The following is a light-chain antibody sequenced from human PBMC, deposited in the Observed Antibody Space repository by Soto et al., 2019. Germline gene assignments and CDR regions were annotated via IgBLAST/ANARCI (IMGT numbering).Light chain of an antibody. CDR3: QQRSNWPPFEWT. Sequence: EIVLTQSPATLSLSPGERATLSCRASQSVSSYLAWYQQKPGQAPRLLIYDASNRATGIPDRFSGSGSGTDFTLTISSLEPEDFAVYYCQQRSNWPPFEWTFGQGTKVEIK. J-gene: IGKJ1*01. CDR2: DAS. CDR1: QSVSSY. V-gene: IGKV3-11*01.